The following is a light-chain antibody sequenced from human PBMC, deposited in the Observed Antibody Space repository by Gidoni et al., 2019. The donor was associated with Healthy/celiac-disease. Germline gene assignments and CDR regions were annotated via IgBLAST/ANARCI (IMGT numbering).Light chain of an antibody. CDR1: QDISNY. J-gene: IGKJ4*01. CDR2: DAS. V-gene: IGKV1-33*01. CDR3: QQYDNLPLT. Sequence: DIQMTQYPSALSASVGERVTITCQASQDISNYVNWYQQKPGKAPKLMIYDASHLETGVPSRFRGSGSGTDLTCSISSRKPEDIATYYCQQYDNLPLTFGGGSKVEIK.